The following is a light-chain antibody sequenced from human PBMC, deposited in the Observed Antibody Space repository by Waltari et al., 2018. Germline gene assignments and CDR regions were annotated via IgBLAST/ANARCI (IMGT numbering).Light chain of an antibody. CDR3: SSFAGSTNWV. V-gene: IGLV2-8*01. CDR2: EVT. Sequence: QSALTQPPSASGSPGQSVTISCTGTSSDIGGYHYVSWYQQHSGKAPKLMIYEVTKRPSGVPDRFSASKSGNTASLTVSGLQAEDEADYYCSSFAGSTNWVFGGGTKLTVL. CDR1: SSDIGGYHY. J-gene: IGLJ3*02.